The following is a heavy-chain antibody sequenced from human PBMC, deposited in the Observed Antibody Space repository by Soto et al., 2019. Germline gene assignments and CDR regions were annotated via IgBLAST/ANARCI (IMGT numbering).Heavy chain of an antibody. CDR3: AREFPYYDILTGRPLDY. V-gene: IGHV3-30-3*01. CDR1: GFTFSSYA. Sequence: PGGSLRLSCAASGFTFSSYAMHWVRQAPGKGLEWVAVISYDGSNKYYADSVKGRFTISRDNSKNTLYLQMNSLRAEDTAVYYCAREFPYYDILTGRPLDYWGQGTLVTVSS. CDR2: ISYDGSNK. D-gene: IGHD3-9*01. J-gene: IGHJ4*02.